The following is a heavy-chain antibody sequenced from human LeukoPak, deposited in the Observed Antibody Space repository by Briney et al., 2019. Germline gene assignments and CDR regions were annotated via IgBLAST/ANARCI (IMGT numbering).Heavy chain of an antibody. D-gene: IGHD3-3*01. CDR1: GYTFASHG. CDR3: ARGWSGYWVGFDY. V-gene: IGHV1-18*01. Sequence: ASVKVSCKASGYTFASHGINWVRQAPGQGLEWMGWISADNGNTNYAQKLQGRVTMTTDTSTSTAYMELRSLRSDDTAVYYCARGWSGYWVGFDYWGQGTLVTVSS. J-gene: IGHJ4*02. CDR2: ISADNGNT.